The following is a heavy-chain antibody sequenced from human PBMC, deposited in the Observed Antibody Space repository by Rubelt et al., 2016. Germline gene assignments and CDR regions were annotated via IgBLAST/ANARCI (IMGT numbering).Heavy chain of an antibody. J-gene: IGHJ4*02. CDR2: INWNGGST. V-gene: IGHV3-20*04. CDR1: GGSISSSSYY. CDR3: ASGEASGDDYGDY. D-gene: IGHD4-17*01. Sequence: VQLQESGPGLVKASETLSLTCSVSGGSISSSSYYWGWIRQPPGKGLEWVSGINWNGGSTGYADSVMGRFTISRDNAKNSLYVQMNSLGADDAALYYCASGEASGDDYGDYWGQGTLVTVSS.